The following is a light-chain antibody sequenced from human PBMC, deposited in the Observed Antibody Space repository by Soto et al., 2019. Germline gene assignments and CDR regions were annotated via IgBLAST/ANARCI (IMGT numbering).Light chain of an antibody. V-gene: IGKV1-5*01. CDR1: QNIRNW. J-gene: IGKJ4*01. Sequence: IHVTQSPSTLAASPGDSVTITCRASQNIRNWLAWYQQKPGKAPNPLIYGASSLKSGVPARFSGSGSGTDFALTISSLQPEDFATYYCQQLRMYPSTFGGGTKVDIK. CDR2: GAS. CDR3: QQLRMYPST.